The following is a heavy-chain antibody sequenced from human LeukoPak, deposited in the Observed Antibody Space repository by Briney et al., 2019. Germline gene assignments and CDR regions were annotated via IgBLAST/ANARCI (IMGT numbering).Heavy chain of an antibody. Sequence: GGSLRLSCAASGFTFSNAWMSWVRQAPGKGLEWVSYISSSSSTIYYADSVKGRFTISRDNAKNSLYLQMNSLRAEDTAVYYCARDGVLRYFDWLLYGYFDYWGQGTLVTVSS. V-gene: IGHV3-48*01. CDR3: ARDGVLRYFDWLLYGYFDY. J-gene: IGHJ4*02. CDR2: ISSSSSTI. D-gene: IGHD3-9*01. CDR1: GFTFSNAW.